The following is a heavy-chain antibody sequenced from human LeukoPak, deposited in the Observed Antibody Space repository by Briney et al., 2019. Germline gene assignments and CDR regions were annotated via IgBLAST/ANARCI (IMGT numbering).Heavy chain of an antibody. CDR1: GGSISSYY. Sequence: SETLSLTCTVSGGSISSYYWNWIQQPAGKGLEWIGRIHTSGGTNYNPSFKSRVTMSVDTSKNQFSLKLSSVTAADTAVYYCARGNIFCSGGSCSTNIDYWGQGTLVTVSS. D-gene: IGHD2-15*01. CDR3: ARGNIFCSGGSCSTNIDY. V-gene: IGHV4-4*07. CDR2: IHTSGGT. J-gene: IGHJ4*02.